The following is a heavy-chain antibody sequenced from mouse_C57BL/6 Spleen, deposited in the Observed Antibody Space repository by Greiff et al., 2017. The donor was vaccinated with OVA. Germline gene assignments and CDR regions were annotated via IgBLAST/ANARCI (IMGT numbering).Heavy chain of an antibody. CDR1: GFTFSSYA. CDR3: ARDHGAY. V-gene: IGHV5-4*01. J-gene: IGHJ3*01. CDR2: ISDGGSYT. Sequence: EVMLVESGGGLVKPGGSLKLSCAASGFTFSSYAMSWVRQTPEKRLEWVATISDGGSYTYYPDNVKGRFTISRDNAKNNLYLQMSHLKSEDTAMYYCARDHGAYWGQGTLVTVSA.